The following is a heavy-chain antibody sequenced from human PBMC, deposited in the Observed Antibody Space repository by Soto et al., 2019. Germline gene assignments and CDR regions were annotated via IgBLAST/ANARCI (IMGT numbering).Heavy chain of an antibody. J-gene: IGHJ6*02. V-gene: IGHV1-69*01. Sequence: QVQLVQSGAEVNKPGSSVNVSCKASGGTFSSYAISWVRQAPGQGLAWMGGIIPIFGTANYAQKFQGRVTITADESTSTAYMELRSLRSEDTAVYYCARADIVVVVVASPVQDYYYGMDFWGQGTTVTFAS. CDR2: IIPIFGTA. CDR3: ARADIVVVVVASPVQDYYYGMDF. CDR1: GGTFSSYA. D-gene: IGHD2-15*01.